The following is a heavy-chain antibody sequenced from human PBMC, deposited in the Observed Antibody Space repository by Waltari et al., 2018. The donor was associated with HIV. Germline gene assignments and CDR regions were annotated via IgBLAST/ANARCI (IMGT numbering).Heavy chain of an antibody. CDR3: AKGSAPGNFDY. CDR1: GFTFSSYG. V-gene: IGHV3-30*18. D-gene: IGHD6-13*01. J-gene: IGHJ4*02. CDR2: ISYDGSKK. Sequence: QVQLVESGGGVVQPGRSLRLSCAASGFTFSSYGMHWVRQAPGKGVGWVEVISYDGSKKYYADSLKGRFTISRDNSKNTLYLKMNSLRAEDTAVYYCAKGSAPGNFDYWGQGTLVTVSS.